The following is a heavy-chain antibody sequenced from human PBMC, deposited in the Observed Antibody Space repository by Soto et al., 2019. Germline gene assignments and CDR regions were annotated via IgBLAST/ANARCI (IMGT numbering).Heavy chain of an antibody. V-gene: IGHV4-30-4*01. Sequence: SETLSLTCTVSGGSISSFYYYWSWIRQPPGKGLEWIGYIYYSGSTYYNPSLKSRVTISVDTSKNQFSLKLGSVTAADTAVYYCARQRAGYYYDSSGYYRAPYYFDYWGQGTLVTVSS. CDR2: IYYSGST. CDR1: GGSISSFYYY. CDR3: ARQRAGYYYDSSGYYRAPYYFDY. J-gene: IGHJ4*02. D-gene: IGHD3-22*01.